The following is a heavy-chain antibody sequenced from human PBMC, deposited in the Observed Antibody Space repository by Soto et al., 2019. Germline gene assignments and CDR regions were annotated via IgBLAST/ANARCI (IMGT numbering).Heavy chain of an antibody. V-gene: IGHV4-34*01. CDR2: INHSGTT. J-gene: IGHJ6*02. CDR3: VRVRITMVRSGYGMDV. D-gene: IGHD3-10*01. Sequence: QVQLQQWGAGLLKPSETLSLTCAVYGGYFSGYYWSWIRQPPGMGLEWIGEINHSGTTDYNPSLKSRVNISVDTSKNKFSLKLSSVTAADTAVYYCVRVRITMVRSGYGMDVWGQGTTVTVSS. CDR1: GGYFSGYY.